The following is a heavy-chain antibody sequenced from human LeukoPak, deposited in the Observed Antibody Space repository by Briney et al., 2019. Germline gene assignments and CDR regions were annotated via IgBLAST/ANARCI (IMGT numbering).Heavy chain of an antibody. V-gene: IGHV3-11*06. Sequence: GGSQRLSCAASGFTFSDYYMSWIRQAPGKGLEWVSYISSSSSYTNYADSVKGRFTISRDNAKNSLYLQMNSLRAEDTAVYYCARLGWAAAPLDYWGQGTLVTVSS. CDR3: ARLGWAAAPLDY. CDR1: GFTFSDYY. CDR2: ISSSSSYT. J-gene: IGHJ4*02. D-gene: IGHD1-14*01.